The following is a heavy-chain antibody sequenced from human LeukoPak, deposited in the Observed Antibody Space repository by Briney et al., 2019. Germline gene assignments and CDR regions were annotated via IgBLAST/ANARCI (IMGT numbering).Heavy chain of an antibody. CDR1: GFTLSSYA. V-gene: IGHV3-23*01. Sequence: GGSLRLSSAASGFTLSSYAMNWVRQVPGKRLECVSSIGNSGGATYYADSVKGRFTVSRYNSKNTLYLQMNSLRADDTAVYYCAKDRDSYGDYVLDYWGQGTLVTVSS. CDR2: IGNSGGAT. D-gene: IGHD4-17*01. CDR3: AKDRDSYGDYVLDY. J-gene: IGHJ4*02.